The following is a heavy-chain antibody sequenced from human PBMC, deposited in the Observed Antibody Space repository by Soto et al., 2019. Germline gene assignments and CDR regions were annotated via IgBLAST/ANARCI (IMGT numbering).Heavy chain of an antibody. V-gene: IGHV1-69*01. CDR1: GGSFRNFG. CDR2: IVPVFGRP. D-gene: IGHD1-26*01. J-gene: IGHJ5*02. CDR3: ARDMHAGFTHYFDP. Sequence: AVKVSCKCSGGSFRNFGISWVRQAPGQGLEWMGGIVPVFGRPNYAQRFRGRLTNTADESTCTGYMELISLRSDDTAVYYCARDMHAGFTHYFDPWGQGTLVTVSS.